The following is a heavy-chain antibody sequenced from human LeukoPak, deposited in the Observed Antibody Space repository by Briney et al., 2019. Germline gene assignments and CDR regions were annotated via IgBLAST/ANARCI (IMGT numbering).Heavy chain of an antibody. CDR1: GFTFSSYA. Sequence: GGSLRLSCAASGFTFSSYAMSWVRQAPGKGLEWVSAISGSGGSTYYADSVEGRFTISRDNSKNTLYLQMNSLRAEDTAVYYCAKDHGAYYYDSSGYYYVSYLFDYWGQGTLVTVSS. V-gene: IGHV3-23*01. CDR3: AKDHGAYYYDSSGYYYVSYLFDY. D-gene: IGHD3-22*01. J-gene: IGHJ4*02. CDR2: ISGSGGST.